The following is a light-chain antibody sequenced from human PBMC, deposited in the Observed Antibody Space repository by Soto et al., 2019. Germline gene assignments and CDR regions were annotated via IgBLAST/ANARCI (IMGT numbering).Light chain of an antibody. Sequence: QSALTQPASVSGSPGQSITISCTGTSSDVGGYNYVSWYQQHPGTAPKLMIYDVSNRPAGVSNRFAGSKSGNTASLTSSGRQAEDEADYYCSSYTSRSVVFGGGTKLTVL. CDR1: SSDVGGYNY. V-gene: IGLV2-14*01. J-gene: IGLJ2*01. CDR2: DVS. CDR3: SSYTSRSVV.